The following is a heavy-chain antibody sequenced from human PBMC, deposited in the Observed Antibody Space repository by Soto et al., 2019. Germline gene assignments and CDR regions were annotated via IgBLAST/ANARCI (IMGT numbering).Heavy chain of an antibody. CDR1: GFTFSSYG. J-gene: IGHJ4*02. CDR3: ASYDFWSGSIFDY. D-gene: IGHD3-3*01. CDR2: IWYDGSNK. Sequence: QVQLVESGGGVVQPGRSLRLSCAASGFTFSSYGMHWVRQAPGKGLEWVAVIWYDGSNKYYADSVKGRFTISRDNSKNTLYLQMNSLRAEDTAVYYCASYDFWSGSIFDYWGQGTLVTVSS. V-gene: IGHV3-33*01.